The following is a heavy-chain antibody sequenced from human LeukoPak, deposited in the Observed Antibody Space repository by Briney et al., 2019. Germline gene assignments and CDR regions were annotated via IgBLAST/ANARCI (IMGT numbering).Heavy chain of an antibody. CDR2: ISSSSSTI. Sequence: GGSLRLSCAASGFTFSSYEMNWVRQAPGKGLEWVSYISSSSSTIYYADSVKGRFTISRDNAKNSLYLQMNSLRAEDTAVYYCASPVWFGELVYWGQGTLVTVSS. D-gene: IGHD3-10*01. V-gene: IGHV3-48*03. CDR3: ASPVWFGELVY. CDR1: GFTFSSYE. J-gene: IGHJ4*02.